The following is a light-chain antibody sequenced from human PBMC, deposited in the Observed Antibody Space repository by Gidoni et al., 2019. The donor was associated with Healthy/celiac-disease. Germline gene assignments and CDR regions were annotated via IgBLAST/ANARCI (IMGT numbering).Light chain of an antibody. CDR2: DVS. V-gene: IGLV2-11*01. Sequence: QSALTQPRSVSGSPGQTVTLSCTGTSGDVGGYNYVSWYKQHPGKAPKLMIYDVSKRPSGVPDRFSGSKSGNTASLTISGLQAEDEADYYCCSYAGSYTYVVFGGGTKLTVL. CDR1: SGDVGGYNY. CDR3: CSYAGSYTYVV. J-gene: IGLJ2*01.